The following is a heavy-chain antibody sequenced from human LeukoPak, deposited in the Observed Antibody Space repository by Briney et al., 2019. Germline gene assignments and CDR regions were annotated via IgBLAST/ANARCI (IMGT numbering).Heavy chain of an antibody. V-gene: IGHV1-58*02. D-gene: IGHD6-13*01. CDR1: GFTFTSSA. J-gene: IGHJ6*02. CDR2: IVVGSGNT. Sequence: TVKVSCKASGFTFTSSAMQWVRQARGQRLEWIGWIVVGSGNTNYAQKFQERVTITRDMSTSTAYMELSSLRSEDTAVYYCAAGVRGYSSSWYIFDYGMDVWGQGTTVTVSS. CDR3: AAGVRGYSSSWYIFDYGMDV.